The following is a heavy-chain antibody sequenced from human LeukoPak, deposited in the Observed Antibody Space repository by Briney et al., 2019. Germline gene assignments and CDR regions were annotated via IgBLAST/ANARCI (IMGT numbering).Heavy chain of an antibody. V-gene: IGHV3-48*03. J-gene: IGHJ5*02. CDR2: ISSSGSII. CDR1: GFTFSSYE. CDR3: ARGLYGSGSYYWFDP. Sequence: GGPLRLSCAASGFTFSSYEMNWVRQAPGKGLEWVSYISSSGSIIYYADSVKGRFTISRDNAKNSLYLQMNSLRAEDTAVYYCARGLYGSGSYYWFDPWGQGTLVTVSS. D-gene: IGHD3-10*01.